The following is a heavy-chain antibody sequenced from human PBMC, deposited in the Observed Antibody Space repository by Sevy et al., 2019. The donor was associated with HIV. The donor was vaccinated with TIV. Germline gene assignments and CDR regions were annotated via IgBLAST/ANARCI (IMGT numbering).Heavy chain of an antibody. D-gene: IGHD5-12*01. J-gene: IGHJ4*02. CDR2: IRRNSHEPYGGTT. V-gene: IGHV3-49*03. CDR3: TRALATAYTSEYYFDY. CDR1: GFTFGDYA. Sequence: GGSLRLSCTSSGFTFGDYAMSWFRQAPGKGLEWVAFIRRNSHEPYGGTTEYAASVKGRFTISRDDSKSIAYLQLNSLKTEDKAVYYCTRALATAYTSEYYFDYWGQGILVTVSS.